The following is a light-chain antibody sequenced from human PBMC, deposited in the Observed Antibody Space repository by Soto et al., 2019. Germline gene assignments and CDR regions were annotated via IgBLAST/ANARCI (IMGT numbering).Light chain of an antibody. J-gene: IGKJ1*01. CDR3: QQYQTYSQ. V-gene: IGKV1-5*03. CDR2: KAS. CDR1: QSINTW. Sequence: DIQMTQSPSTLSASVGDRVTITCWASQSINTWLAWYQLKPGRAPKLLISKASTLESGVSSRFSGSGSGTEFTLTISSLQPDDFATYYCQQYQTYSQFGQGTKVEIK.